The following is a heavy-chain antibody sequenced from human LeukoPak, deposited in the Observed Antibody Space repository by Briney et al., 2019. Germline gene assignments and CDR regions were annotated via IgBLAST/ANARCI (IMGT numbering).Heavy chain of an antibody. CDR1: GGSVSSGSYY. CDR2: MNDGGDS. J-gene: IGHJ3*02. V-gene: IGHV4-61*01. Sequence: SETLSLTCTVSGGSVSSGSYYWSWIRQPPGQGLEWIGDMNDGGDSYYNPSLKSRAAISVKMSKNEFSLKVSSVTAADTAVYYCARVRNGSTTKRAFDIWGQGTMVTVSS. CDR3: ARVRNGSTTKRAFDI. D-gene: IGHD1-7*01.